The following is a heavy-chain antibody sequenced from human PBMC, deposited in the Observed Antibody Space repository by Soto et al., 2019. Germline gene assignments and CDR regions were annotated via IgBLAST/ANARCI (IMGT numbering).Heavy chain of an antibody. CDR1: GVSISRSNW. CDR2: IYYTGIT. D-gene: IGHD2-21*01. J-gene: IGHJ5*02. Sequence: QVQLQESGPGLVKPSGTMSLTCDVSGVSISRSNWWRWVRQPPGKGMEWIGGIYYTGITKYNPSLNIRVTRSVDKAKNQISLNLISVSAEDTAMYYCVQSCCGDCYSDLWGQGTLVTVAS. CDR3: VQSCCGDCYSDL. V-gene: IGHV4-4*02.